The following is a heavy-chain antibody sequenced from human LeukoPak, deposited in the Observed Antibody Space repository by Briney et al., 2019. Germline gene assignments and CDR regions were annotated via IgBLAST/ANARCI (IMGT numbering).Heavy chain of an antibody. J-gene: IGHJ5*02. CDR2: GSERGGT. CDR3: AKNGQSGFSFDP. CDR1: GGSLSSYY. V-gene: IGHV4-34*01. Sequence: SETLSLTCTVSGGSLSSYYWSWIRQPPGKGLEWIGEGSERGGTKFNPSLKSRVTISADTSKNQFSLKLSSVTAADTAVYHCAKNGQSGFSFDPWGRGTLVTVSS. D-gene: IGHD1-26*01.